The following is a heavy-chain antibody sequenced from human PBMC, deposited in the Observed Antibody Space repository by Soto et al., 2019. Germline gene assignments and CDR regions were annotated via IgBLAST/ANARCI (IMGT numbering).Heavy chain of an antibody. Sequence: SETLSLTCTVSGGSISSGGYYWSWIRQHPGKGLEWIGYIYYSGSTYYNPSLKSRVTISVDTSKNQFSLKLSSVTAADTAVYYCARDSDDYYYYMDVWGKGTTVTVSS. J-gene: IGHJ6*03. CDR3: ARDSDDYYYYMDV. V-gene: IGHV4-31*03. CDR1: GGSISSGGYY. CDR2: IYYSGST.